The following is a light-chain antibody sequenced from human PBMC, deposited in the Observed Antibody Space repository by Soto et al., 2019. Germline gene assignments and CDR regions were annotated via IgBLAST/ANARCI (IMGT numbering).Light chain of an antibody. CDR3: SSFAGSVYG. V-gene: IGLV2-8*01. J-gene: IGLJ1*01. CDR2: EVS. Sequence: QSALTQPPSASGSPGQSVTISCTGTSSEVGGYNYVSWYQQHPGKAPKLMIYEVSKRPSGVPDRFSGSKSGNTASLTVSGLQAEDEADYYCSSFAGSVYGFGTGTKVTVL. CDR1: SSEVGGYNY.